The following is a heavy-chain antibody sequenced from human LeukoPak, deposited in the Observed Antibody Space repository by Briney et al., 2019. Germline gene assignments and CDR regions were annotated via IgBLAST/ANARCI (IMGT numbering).Heavy chain of an antibody. J-gene: IGHJ4*02. V-gene: IGHV3-11*04. CDR2: ISNSGSTI. D-gene: IGHD3-22*01. Sequence: GGSLRLSCAASGFTFSDYYMSWIRQAPGKGLEWVSYISNSGSTIYYADSVKGRFTISRDNAKNSLYLQMNSLRAEDTAVYYCARDMEYDSSGLDYWGQGTLVTVSS. CDR1: GFTFSDYY. CDR3: ARDMEYDSSGLDY.